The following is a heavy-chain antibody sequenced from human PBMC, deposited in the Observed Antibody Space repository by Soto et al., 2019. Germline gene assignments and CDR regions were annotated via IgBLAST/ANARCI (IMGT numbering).Heavy chain of an antibody. CDR1: GGSISSYY. D-gene: IGHD1-26*01. CDR3: AGALGELEGYRWCDH. Sequence: SETLSLTCTVSGGSISSYYWSWIRQHPGKGLEWIGYIYYSGSTNYNPSLKSRVTISVDTSKNQFSLKLSSVTAADTAVYYCAGALGELEGYRWCDHWGQGTLVNVSS. V-gene: IGHV4-59*01. CDR2: IYYSGST. J-gene: IGHJ5*02.